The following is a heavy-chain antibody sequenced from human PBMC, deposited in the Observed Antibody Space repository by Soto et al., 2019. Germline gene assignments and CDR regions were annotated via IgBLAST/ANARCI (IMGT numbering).Heavy chain of an antibody. Sequence: EEQLVESGGGLVQPGRSLRLSCAGSGFTFDDYTMHWVRQAPGKGLEWVAGITLSSRNIAYADSVKGRFTISRDNAKNSLKLQMSSLRPEDTDLYYCAKDWEVVSGNGAFDVWGRGTMVTVSS. CDR2: ITLSSRNI. J-gene: IGHJ3*01. D-gene: IGHD3-22*01. V-gene: IGHV3-9*01. CDR1: GFTFDDYT. CDR3: AKDWEVVSGNGAFDV.